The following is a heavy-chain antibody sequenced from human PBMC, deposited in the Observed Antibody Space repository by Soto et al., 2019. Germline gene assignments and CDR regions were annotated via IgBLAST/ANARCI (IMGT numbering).Heavy chain of an antibody. D-gene: IGHD3-10*01. J-gene: IGHJ6*02. V-gene: IGHV3-7*04. CDR2: IKQDGSET. CDR3: ARDPPYGSGTSQNYGMDV. CDR1: GFTFNTYW. Sequence: PGGSLRLSCAASGFTFNTYWMTWVRQAPGKGLEWVANIKQDGSETYYVFSLMGRFTISRDNAKNSLYLQMYSLRAEDTAVYYCARDPPYGSGTSQNYGMDVWGQGTTVTVSS.